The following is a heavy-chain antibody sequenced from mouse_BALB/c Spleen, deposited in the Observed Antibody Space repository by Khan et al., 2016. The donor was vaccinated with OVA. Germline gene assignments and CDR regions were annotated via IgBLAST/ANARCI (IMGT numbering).Heavy chain of an antibody. D-gene: IGHD1-1*01. CDR1: GYTFTDYN. J-gene: IGHJ2*01. CDR2: ITPNNGGT. V-gene: IGHV1-18*01. CDR3: TRGGHGSPFDY. Sequence: VRLQQSGPELVKPGASVKIPCKASGYTFTDYNMDWVKQSHGKSLEWIGDITPNNGGTIYNQRFKGKATLTVDKSSSPAYMELRSLTSEDTAVYYCTRGGHGSPFDYWGQGTTLTVSS.